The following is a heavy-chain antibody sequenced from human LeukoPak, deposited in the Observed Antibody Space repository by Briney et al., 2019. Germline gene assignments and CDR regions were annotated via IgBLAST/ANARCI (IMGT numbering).Heavy chain of an antibody. CDR3: AKDLRIYGGNASPTTGFDY. CDR2: IKMDERSA. J-gene: IGHJ4*02. V-gene: IGHV3-74*03. CDR1: GFTITNNW. Sequence: GGSLRLSCTVSGFTITNNWMYWVRQAPGRGLVWVSRIKMDERSAVYADSVKGRFIISRDNAKNTVYLQMNSLRAEDTALYFCAKDLRIYGGNASPTTGFDYWGQGTLVTVSS. D-gene: IGHD4-23*01.